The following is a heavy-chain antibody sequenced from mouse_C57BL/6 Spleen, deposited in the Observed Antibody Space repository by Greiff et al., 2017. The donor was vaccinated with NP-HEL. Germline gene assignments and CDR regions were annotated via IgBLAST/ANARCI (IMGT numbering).Heavy chain of an antibody. Sequence: QVQLKQPGAELVKPGASVKLSCKASGYTFTSYWMHWVKQRPGQGLEWIGMIHPNSGSTNYNEKFKSKATLTVDKSSSTAYMQLSSLTSEDSAVYYCARSGKLAWFAYWGQGTLVTVSA. V-gene: IGHV1-64*01. D-gene: IGHD4-1*01. CDR3: ARSGKLAWFAY. CDR2: IHPNSGST. CDR1: GYTFTSYW. J-gene: IGHJ3*01.